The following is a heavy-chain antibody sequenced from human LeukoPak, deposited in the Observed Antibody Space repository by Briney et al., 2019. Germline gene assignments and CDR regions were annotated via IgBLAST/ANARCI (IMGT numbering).Heavy chain of an antibody. CDR3: ASYYYDSSGYYSPAEYFQH. V-gene: IGHV1-69*13. D-gene: IGHD3-22*01. Sequence: ASVKVSCKASGGTFSSYAISWVRQAPGQGLEWMGGIIPIFGTANYAQKFQGRVTITADESTSTAYMELSSLRSEDTAVYYCASYYYDSSGYYSPAEYFQHWGQGTLVTVSS. CDR2: IIPIFGTA. CDR1: GGTFSSYA. J-gene: IGHJ1*01.